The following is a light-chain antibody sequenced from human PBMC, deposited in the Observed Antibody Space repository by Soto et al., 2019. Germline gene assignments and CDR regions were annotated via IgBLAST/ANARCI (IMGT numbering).Light chain of an antibody. CDR3: GSWDSRLSPYV. Sequence: QSVLTQPPSVSAAPGQKVTISCSGSSSNIGGNSVSWYQQLPGTAPKLLIYDDNKRPSGIPDRFSGSKSGTSATLGITGFQTGDEADYYCGSWDSRLSPYVFGTGTKVTAL. V-gene: IGLV1-51*01. J-gene: IGLJ1*01. CDR1: SSNIGGNS. CDR2: DDN.